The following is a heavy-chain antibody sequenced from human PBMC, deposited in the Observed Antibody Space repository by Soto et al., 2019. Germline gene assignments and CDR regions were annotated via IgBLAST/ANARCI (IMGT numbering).Heavy chain of an antibody. V-gene: IGHV1-18*04. J-gene: IGHJ5*02. D-gene: IGHD5-18*01. Sequence: ASVKVSCKASGYTFTSYGISWVRQAPGQGLEWMGWISAYNGNTNYAQKLQGRVTMTTDTSTSTAYMELRSLRSDDTAVYYCARDRHTAMVSINWFDPWGQGTLVTVSS. CDR2: ISAYNGNT. CDR1: GYTFTSYG. CDR3: ARDRHTAMVSINWFDP.